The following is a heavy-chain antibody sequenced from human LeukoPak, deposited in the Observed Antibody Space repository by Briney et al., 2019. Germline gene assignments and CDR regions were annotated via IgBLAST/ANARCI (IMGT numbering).Heavy chain of an antibody. V-gene: IGHV3-23*01. J-gene: IGHJ4*02. CDR2: ISASGSNT. Sequence: QPGGSLRLSCAASGFTFTSYAMSWVRQAPGKGLEWVSAISASGSNTYYADSVKGRFTISRDNSQSTLYLQMNSLRADDTAVYYCAKDPAYGSENYETDFDYWGQGTLVTVSS. CDR3: AKDPAYGSENYETDFDY. CDR1: GFTFTSYA. D-gene: IGHD3-10*01.